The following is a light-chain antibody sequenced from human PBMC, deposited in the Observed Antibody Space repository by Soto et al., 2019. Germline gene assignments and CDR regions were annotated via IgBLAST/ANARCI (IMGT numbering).Light chain of an antibody. J-gene: IGKJ2*01. CDR1: QSVSSSY. CDR3: QQYGSSPYT. Sequence: EIVLTQSPGTLSLSPGERATLSCRASQSVSSSYLAWYQQTPGQAPRLLIYGASSRATGIPDRFSGSGSGTDFPLTISRLEPEDFAVYYCQQYGSSPYTFGQGTKLEIK. CDR2: GAS. V-gene: IGKV3-20*01.